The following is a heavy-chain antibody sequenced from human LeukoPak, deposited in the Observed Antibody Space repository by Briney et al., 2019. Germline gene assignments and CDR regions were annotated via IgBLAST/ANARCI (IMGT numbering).Heavy chain of an antibody. Sequence: PSETLSLTCAVYGGSFSAYYWNWIRQPPGKGLEWIGEINHSGRANYNPSLKSRVTISVDTSKNQFSLKLSSVTAADTAVYYCARGRDLLDAFDIWGQGTMVTVSS. V-gene: IGHV4-34*01. CDR2: INHSGRA. J-gene: IGHJ3*02. CDR3: ARGRDLLDAFDI. CDR1: GGSFSAYY.